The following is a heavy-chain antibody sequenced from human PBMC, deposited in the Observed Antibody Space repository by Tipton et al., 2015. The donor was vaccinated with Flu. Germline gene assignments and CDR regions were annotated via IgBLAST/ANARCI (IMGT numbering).Heavy chain of an antibody. D-gene: IGHD3-3*01. Sequence: TLSLTCTVFGGSIGSSTYYWGWIRQPPGKGLEWIGSIFHSGSTYYNPSLKSRVTISVDTSKNQFSLKLISVTAADTAVYYCARVSPGVESWFDPWGQGTLVTVSS. CDR1: GGSIGSSTYY. CDR2: IFHSGST. V-gene: IGHV4-39*07. CDR3: ARVSPGVESWFDP. J-gene: IGHJ5*02.